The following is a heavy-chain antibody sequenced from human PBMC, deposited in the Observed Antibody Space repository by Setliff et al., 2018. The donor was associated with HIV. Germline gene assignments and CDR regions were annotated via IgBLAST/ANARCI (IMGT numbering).Heavy chain of an antibody. J-gene: IGHJ3*02. CDR2: ISSTSNYR. D-gene: IGHD1-26*01. V-gene: IGHV3-21*01. Sequence: GGSLRLSCAASGFTFSSYSMNWVRQAPGKGLEWVSSISSTSNYRYYADSMKGRFTISRDNAKKSLYLQMNSLRAEDTAVYYCARRGNYMEDAFDIWGQGTMVTVSS. CDR3: ARRGNYMEDAFDI. CDR1: GFTFSSYS.